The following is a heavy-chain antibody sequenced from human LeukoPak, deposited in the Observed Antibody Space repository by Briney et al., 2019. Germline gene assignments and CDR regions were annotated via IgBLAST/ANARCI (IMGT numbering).Heavy chain of an antibody. CDR3: ATSLGGGSYSSADWYFDL. CDR2: VNPNSGAT. Sequence: ASLKVSCKPSGYNFTVSFTHWGRQAPGQGLEWMGWVNPNSGATNYAPNFRGRVSMTRDTSISTAYMELSRLRSDDTAVYYCATSLGGGSYSSADWYFDLWGRGTLVTVSS. D-gene: IGHD1-26*01. V-gene: IGHV1-2*02. CDR1: GYNFTVSF. J-gene: IGHJ2*01.